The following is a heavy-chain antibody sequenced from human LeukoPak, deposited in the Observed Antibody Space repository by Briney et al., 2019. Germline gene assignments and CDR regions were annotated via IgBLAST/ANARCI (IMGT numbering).Heavy chain of an antibody. V-gene: IGHV4-59*08. J-gene: IGHJ4*02. CDR3: AAQKMATTFDY. Sequence: NPSETLSPTCTVSGGSISSYYWSWIRQPPGKGLEWIGYIYYSGSTNYNPSLKSRVTISVDTSKNQFSLKLSSVTAADTAVYYCAAQKMATTFDYWGQGTLVTVSS. D-gene: IGHD5-24*01. CDR1: GGSISSYY. CDR2: IYYSGST.